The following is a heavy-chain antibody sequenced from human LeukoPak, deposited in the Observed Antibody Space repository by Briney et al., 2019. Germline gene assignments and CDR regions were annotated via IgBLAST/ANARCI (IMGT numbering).Heavy chain of an antibody. Sequence: SETLSLTCTVSGGSIGSSSYYWGWIRQPPGKGLEWIGRIYYSGSTYYNPSLKSRVTISVDTSKNQFSLKLSSVTAADTAVYYCARSGFDYDILTGLRDDAFDIWGQGTMVTVSS. CDR1: GGSIGSSSYY. J-gene: IGHJ3*02. CDR3: ARSGFDYDILTGLRDDAFDI. CDR2: IYYSGST. V-gene: IGHV4-39*07. D-gene: IGHD3-9*01.